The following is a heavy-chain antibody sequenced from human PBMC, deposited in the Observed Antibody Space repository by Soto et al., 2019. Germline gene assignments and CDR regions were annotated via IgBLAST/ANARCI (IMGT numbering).Heavy chain of an antibody. CDR2: LIPIFGTA. CDR3: ARDHENDYRERDY. D-gene: IGHD4-17*01. V-gene: IGHV1-69*13. CDR1: GGTFSSYA. Sequence: GSSVKVSCKASGGTFSSYAISWVRPAPGQGLEWMVGLIPIFGTANYAQKFQGRVTITADESTSTAYMELSSLRSEDTAVYYWARDHENDYRERDYWGKGTLVTVSS. J-gene: IGHJ4*02.